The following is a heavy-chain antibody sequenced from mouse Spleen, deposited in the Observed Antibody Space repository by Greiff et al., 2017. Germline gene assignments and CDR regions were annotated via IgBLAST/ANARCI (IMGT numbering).Heavy chain of an antibody. CDR1: GFNIKDDY. Sequence: EVQLQQSGAELVRPGASVKLSCTASGFNIKDDYMHWVKQRPEQGLEWIGWIDPENGDTEYASKFKGKATLTADKSSSTAYMQLSSLASEDSAVYYCAREAYWGQGTLVTISA. CDR3: AREAY. J-gene: IGHJ3*01. V-gene: IGHV14-4*01. CDR2: IDPENGDT.